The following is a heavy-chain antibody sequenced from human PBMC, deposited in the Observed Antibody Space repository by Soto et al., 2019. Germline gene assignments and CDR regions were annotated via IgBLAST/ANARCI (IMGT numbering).Heavy chain of an antibody. D-gene: IGHD3-3*01. CDR2: INAGNGNT. CDR3: ARHKGYDFWSGYSYNWFDP. J-gene: IGHJ5*02. V-gene: IGHV1-3*01. CDR1: GYTFTSYA. Sequence: QVQLVQSGAEVKKPGASVKVSCKASGYTFTSYAMHWVRQAPGQRLEWMGWINAGNGNTKYSQKFQGRGTITRDTPASTAYMELSSLRSEDTAVDYCARHKGYDFWSGYSYNWFDPWGQGTLVTVSS.